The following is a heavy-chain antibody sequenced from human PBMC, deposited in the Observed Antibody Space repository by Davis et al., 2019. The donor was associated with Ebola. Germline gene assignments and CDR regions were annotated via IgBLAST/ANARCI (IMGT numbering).Heavy chain of an antibody. CDR2: IIPIFDTP. J-gene: IGHJ4*02. CDR1: GGSFSSHP. V-gene: IGHV1-69*13. CDR3: ARDFDGGNDYFDY. D-gene: IGHD3-9*01. Sequence: SVKVSCKTSGGSFSSHPISWVRQAPRQGLEWMGGIIPIFDTPHYAQKFQGRITITADASTSTAYMELSSLRSEDTATYFCARDFDGGNDYFDYRGPGTPVTVSS.